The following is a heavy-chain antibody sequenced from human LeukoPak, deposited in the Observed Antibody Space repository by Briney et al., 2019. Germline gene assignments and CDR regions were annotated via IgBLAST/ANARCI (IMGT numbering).Heavy chain of an antibody. D-gene: IGHD3-3*01. CDR2: LSYIGST. J-gene: IGHJ4*02. CDR3: ARGERYDFHFDY. Sequence: PSETLSLTCTVSGGSISSYYWSWILQPPGNGLEWIGYLSYIGSTYYNPSLKSRVTISIDTSKNQFSLKLSSVTAADTAVYYCARGERYDFHFDYWGQGTLVTVSS. CDR1: GGSISSYY. V-gene: IGHV4-59*12.